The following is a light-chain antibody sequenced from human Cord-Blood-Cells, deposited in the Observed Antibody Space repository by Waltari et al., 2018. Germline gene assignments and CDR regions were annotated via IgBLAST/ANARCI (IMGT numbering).Light chain of an antibody. V-gene: IGKV3-11*01. CDR2: DAS. CDR1: QRVSSY. CDR3: QQRSNWPSIT. Sequence: EIVLPQSPATLSLSPGERATPSCRASQRVSSYLAWYQQKPGQAPRLLIYDASNRATGIPARFSGSGSGTDFTLTISSLEPEDFAVYYCQQRSNWPSITFGQGTRLEIK. J-gene: IGKJ5*01.